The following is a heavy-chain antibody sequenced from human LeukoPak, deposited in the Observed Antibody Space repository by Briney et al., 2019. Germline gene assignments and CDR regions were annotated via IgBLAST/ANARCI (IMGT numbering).Heavy chain of an antibody. V-gene: IGHV3-53*01. D-gene: IGHD6-19*01. Sequence: GGSLRLSCAASRFTVSSNYMSWVRQAPGKGLEWVSVIYSGGSTYYADSVKGRFTISRDNSKNTLYLQMNSLRAEDTAVYYCAGESGNGEQWLGYWGQGTLVTVSS. CDR2: IYSGGST. CDR3: AGESGNGEQWLGY. J-gene: IGHJ4*02. CDR1: RFTVSSNY.